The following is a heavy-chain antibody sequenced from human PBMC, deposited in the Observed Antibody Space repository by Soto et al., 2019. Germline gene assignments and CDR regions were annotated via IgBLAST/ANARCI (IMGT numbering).Heavy chain of an antibody. V-gene: IGHV1-18*01. CDR1: GYTFTSYG. J-gene: IGHJ3*02. CDR2: ISAYNGNT. CDR3: ARVAGFFRAFDI. D-gene: IGHD3-3*01. Sequence: VSCKASGYTFTSYGISCVRQAPGQGLEWMGWISAYNGNTNYAQKLQGRVTMTTDTSTSTAYMELRSLRSDDTAVYYCARVAGFFRAFDIWGQGAMVTVSS.